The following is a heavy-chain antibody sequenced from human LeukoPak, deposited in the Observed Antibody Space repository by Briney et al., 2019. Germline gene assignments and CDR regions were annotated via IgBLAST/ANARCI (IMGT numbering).Heavy chain of an antibody. V-gene: IGHV4-59*01. D-gene: IGHD1-7*01. CDR1: GDSISSYY. CDR2: IYYSGST. Sequence: SETLSLTCTDSGDSISSYYWSWIRQPPGKGLEWIGYIYYSGSTNYNPSLKSRVTISVDTSKNQFSLKLSSVTAADTAVYYCARGMTGTRVADYWGPGTLVTVSS. J-gene: IGHJ4*02. CDR3: ARGMTGTRVADY.